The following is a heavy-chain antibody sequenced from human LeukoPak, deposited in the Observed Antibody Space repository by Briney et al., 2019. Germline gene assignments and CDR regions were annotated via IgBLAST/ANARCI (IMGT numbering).Heavy chain of an antibody. J-gene: IGHJ4*02. V-gene: IGHV3-21*01. CDR1: GFRLSDFN. CDR3: ARDRASVNRGVLVPRVGRYFDS. D-gene: IGHD3-10*01. CDR2: ITKQSDYV. Sequence: PGGSLRLSCAASGFRLSDFNMNWVRQAPGKGLEWVSSITKQSDYVYYADSVTGRFTISRDNAQNSLFLQMNSLRADDTAVYYCARDRASVNRGVLVPRVGRYFDSWGLGTLVSVSS.